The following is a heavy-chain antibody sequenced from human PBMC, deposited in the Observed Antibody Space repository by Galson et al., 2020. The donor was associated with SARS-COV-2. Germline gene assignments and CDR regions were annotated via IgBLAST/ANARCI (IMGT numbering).Heavy chain of an antibody. CDR2: IYYSGST. V-gene: IGHV4-31*03. D-gene: IGHD3-22*01. Sequence: TLSLTCTVSGGYISSGGYYWSWIRQHPGKGLEWIGYIYYSGSTYYNPSLKSRVTISVDTSKNQFSLKLSSVTAADTAVYYCARERRGEGYYDSSGYNDAFDIWGQGTMVTVSS. CDR3: ARERRGEGYYDSSGYNDAFDI. CDR1: GGYISSGGYY. J-gene: IGHJ3*02.